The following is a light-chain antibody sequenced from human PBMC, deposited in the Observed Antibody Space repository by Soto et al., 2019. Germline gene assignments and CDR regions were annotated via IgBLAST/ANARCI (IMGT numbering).Light chain of an antibody. V-gene: IGKV3-15*01. J-gene: IGKJ1*01. CDR2: GAS. CDR1: QSISSK. CDR3: QQYGSSLWT. Sequence: EIVMTQSPATLSVSPGERATLSCRASQSISSKLAWYQQKPGQAPRLLIYGASTRATGIPVRFSGSGSGTDFTLTIVRLEPEDFAVYYCQQYGSSLWTFGQGTKVDIK.